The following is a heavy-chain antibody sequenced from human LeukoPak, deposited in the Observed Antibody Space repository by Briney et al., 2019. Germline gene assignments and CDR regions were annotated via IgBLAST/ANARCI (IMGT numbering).Heavy chain of an antibody. CDR1: GGSISSYY. J-gene: IGHJ4*02. CDR2: IYCSGST. V-gene: IGHV4-59*01. Sequence: PSETLSLTCTVSGGSISSYYWSWIRQPPGKGLEWIGYIYCSGSTNCNPSLKSRVTISVDTSKNQFSLKLSSVTAADTAVYYCARDQPLPDYWGQGTLVTVSS. CDR3: ARDQPLPDY.